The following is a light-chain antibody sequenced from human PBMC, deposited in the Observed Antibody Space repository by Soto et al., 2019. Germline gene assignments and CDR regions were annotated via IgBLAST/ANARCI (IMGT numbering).Light chain of an antibody. CDR2: KAS. Sequence: DIQMTQSPSTLSASVGDRVTITCRASQSISSWLAWYQQKPGKAPKLLIYKASSLESGVPSRFGGSGSGTEFTLTVSSLQPDDFATDYCQQYSFYPFTFGGGTKVEIK. V-gene: IGKV1-5*03. J-gene: IGKJ4*01. CDR1: QSISSW. CDR3: QQYSFYPFT.